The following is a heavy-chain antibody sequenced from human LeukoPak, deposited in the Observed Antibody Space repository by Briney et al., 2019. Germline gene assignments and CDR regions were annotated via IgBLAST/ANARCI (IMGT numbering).Heavy chain of an antibody. D-gene: IGHD1-26*01. J-gene: IGHJ1*01. CDR1: GFRFRNYW. Sequence: PGGSLRLPCVASGFRFRNYWMAWIRHAPGRGLEWVANINEDVNEKYYLDSVRGRFIISRDNARNSLFLQMNSLRGEYTGVYYCVRELVVGPAEYFQSWGQGTLVAVSS. V-gene: IGHV3-7*01. CDR2: INEDVNEK. CDR3: VRELVVGPAEYFQS.